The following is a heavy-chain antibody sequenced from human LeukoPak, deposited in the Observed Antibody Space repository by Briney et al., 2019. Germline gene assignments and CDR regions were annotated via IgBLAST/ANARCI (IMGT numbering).Heavy chain of an antibody. D-gene: IGHD3-10*01. CDR1: GYTFTSYY. CDR3: ARRSTHGLVGDY. V-gene: IGHV1-46*01. Sequence: ASVKVSCKASGYTFTSYYMHWVRQAPGQGLEWMGIINPNGGYPSYAQTFQGRVTMTRDTSTSTVYMELSSLRSEDTAVYYCARRSTHGLVGDYWGQGTLVTV. J-gene: IGHJ4*02. CDR2: INPNGGYP.